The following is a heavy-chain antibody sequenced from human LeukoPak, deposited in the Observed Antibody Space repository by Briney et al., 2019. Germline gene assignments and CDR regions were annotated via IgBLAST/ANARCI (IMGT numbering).Heavy chain of an antibody. CDR1: GFTFGDYA. CDR2: IRSKAYGGTT. D-gene: IGHD3-22*01. CDR3: TRDYDSSGHYY. J-gene: IGHJ4*02. Sequence: GGSLRLSCTASGFTFGDYAMSWVRQAPGKGLEWVGFIRSKAYGGTTEYAASVKGRFTISRDDSKSIAYLQMNSLKTEDTAVYYCTRDYDSSGHYYWGQGTLVTVSS. V-gene: IGHV3-49*04.